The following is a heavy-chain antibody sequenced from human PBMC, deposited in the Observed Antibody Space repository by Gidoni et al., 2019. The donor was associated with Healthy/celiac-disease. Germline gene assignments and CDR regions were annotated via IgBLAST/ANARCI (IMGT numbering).Heavy chain of an antibody. V-gene: IGHV3-13*04. D-gene: IGHD2-15*01. CDR3: ARGNRGSCYSDVCAFDI. CDR2: IGTAGDT. Sequence: EVQLVESGGGLVQPGGSLRLSCAASGFPFSSYDMHWVRQGTGKGLEWVSAIGTAGDTYYPGSVKGRFTISRENAKNSLYLQMNSLRAGDTAVYYCARGNRGSCYSDVCAFDIWGQGTMVTVSS. CDR1: GFPFSSYD. J-gene: IGHJ3*02.